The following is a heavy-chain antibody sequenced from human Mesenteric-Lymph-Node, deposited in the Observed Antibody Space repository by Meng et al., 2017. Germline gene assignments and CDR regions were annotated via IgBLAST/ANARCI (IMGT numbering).Heavy chain of an antibody. CDR1: VGSVSSGGYY. D-gene: IGHD6-19*01. Sequence: LQGAGPGLVKPSQYLSLPCTVSVGSVSSGGYYWTWIRQQPGKGLEWFGHIYYSGSTFFNPSLKRRVIISIDTSKNQFSLNLRSVTAADTAVYYCARVSSGWDYFDYWGQGTLVTVSS. J-gene: IGHJ4*02. CDR3: ARVSSGWDYFDY. CDR2: IYYSGST. V-gene: IGHV4-31*03.